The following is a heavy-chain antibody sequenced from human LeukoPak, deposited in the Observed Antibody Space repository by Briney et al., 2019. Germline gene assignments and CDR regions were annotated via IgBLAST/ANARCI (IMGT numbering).Heavy chain of an antibody. CDR1: GFTFSDYY. V-gene: IGHV3-11*04. CDR3: ARDGSEDYYDSSGLSG. CDR2: ISSSGSTI. D-gene: IGHD3-22*01. Sequence: SGGSLRLSCAASGFTFSDYYMSWIRQAPGKGLEWVSYISSSGSTIYYADSVKGRFTISRDNAKNSLYLQMNSLRAEDTAVYYCARDGSEDYYDSSGLSGWGQETLVTVSS. J-gene: IGHJ4*02.